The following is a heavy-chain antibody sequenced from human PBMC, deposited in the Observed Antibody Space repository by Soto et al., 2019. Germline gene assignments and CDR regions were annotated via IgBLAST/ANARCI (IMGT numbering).Heavy chain of an antibody. D-gene: IGHD1-26*01. CDR1: GYTFTSYG. V-gene: IGHV1-18*01. Sequence: QVQLVQSGAEVEKPGASVKVSCKASGYTFTSYGISWVRQAPGQGLEWMGWISAYNGNTNYAQKLQGRVTMTTDTSTSTAYMELRSLRSDDTAVYYCARDLSIMGRMGATKNDYWGQGTLVTVSS. CDR3: ARDLSIMGRMGATKNDY. CDR2: ISAYNGNT. J-gene: IGHJ4*02.